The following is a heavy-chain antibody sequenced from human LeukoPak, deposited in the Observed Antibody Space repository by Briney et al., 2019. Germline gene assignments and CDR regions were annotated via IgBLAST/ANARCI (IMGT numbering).Heavy chain of an antibody. V-gene: IGHV3-23*01. D-gene: IGHD2-2*01. CDR2: ISGDGGST. Sequence: GSLRLSCAASGFTFSTYAMSWVRQAPGQGLEWVSSISGDGGSTYYAESVKGRFIISRDNSKNTLYLQMNSLRAEDTAVYYCAKRPDCSTTNCFRFEYWGQGTLVTVSS. CDR3: AKRPDCSTTNCFRFEY. CDR1: GFTFSTYA. J-gene: IGHJ4*02.